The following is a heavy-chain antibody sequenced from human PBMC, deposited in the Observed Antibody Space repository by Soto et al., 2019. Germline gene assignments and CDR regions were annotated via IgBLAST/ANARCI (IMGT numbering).Heavy chain of an antibody. J-gene: IGHJ5*02. V-gene: IGHV3-49*04. CDR1: GFRFSEHA. CDR3: SRGSFGYYGP. Sequence: GSRRLSCNCSGFRFSEHAMTWVRQAPGKGLEWVGFIRNTPYGGTTDYAASVRGRFTISRDDSASIAYLQMNSLKTEDSGLYYCSRGSFGYYGPWGPGTLVTVSS. D-gene: IGHD2-2*03. CDR2: IRNTPYGGTT.